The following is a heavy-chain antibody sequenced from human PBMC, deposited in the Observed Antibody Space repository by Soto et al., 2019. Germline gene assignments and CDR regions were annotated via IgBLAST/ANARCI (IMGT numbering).Heavy chain of an antibody. D-gene: IGHD5-18*01. V-gene: IGHV1-58*01. CDR3: AADGVVDTAMVN. CDR2: IVVGSGNT. J-gene: IGHJ4*02. CDR1: GFTFTSSA. Sequence: SVKVSCKASGFTFTSSAVQWVRQARGQRLEWIGWIVVGSGNTNYAQKFQERVTITRDMSTSTAYMELSSLRSEDTAVYYCAADGVVDTAMVNWGQGTLVTVSS.